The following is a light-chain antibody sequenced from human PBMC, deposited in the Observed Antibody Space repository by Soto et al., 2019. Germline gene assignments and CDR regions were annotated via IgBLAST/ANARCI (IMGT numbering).Light chain of an antibody. CDR1: QTISNW. J-gene: IGKJ2*01. V-gene: IGKV1-5*01. CDR3: QQHT. CDR2: DAS. Sequence: DIQMTQSPSTLSASVGDRFTITCRASQTISNWLAWYKQKPGKAPRLLIYDASTLESVVPSRFSGSASGTEFTLNISSRQPDDFATYYCQQHTFGQGTKVDIK.